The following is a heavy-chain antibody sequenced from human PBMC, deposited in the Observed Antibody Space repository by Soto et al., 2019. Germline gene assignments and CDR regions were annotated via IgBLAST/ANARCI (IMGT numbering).Heavy chain of an antibody. CDR3: ARDVGLQHDTGYYDFWSGKNNWFDP. J-gene: IGHJ5*02. V-gene: IGHV4-59*11. D-gene: IGHD3-3*01. Sequence: SETLSLTCTVSGGSISGHYWSWIRQPPGKGLQYIGYISYSGSTDYNPSLKSRVTISVDTSNNQFSLRLSSVTAADTAVYYCARDVGLQHDTGYYDFWSGKNNWFDPWGQGILVTVSS. CDR1: GGSISGHY. CDR2: ISYSGST.